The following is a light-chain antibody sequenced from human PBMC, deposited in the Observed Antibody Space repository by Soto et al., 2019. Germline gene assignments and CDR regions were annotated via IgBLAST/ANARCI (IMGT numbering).Light chain of an antibody. CDR1: SSNIGAGYD. J-gene: IGLJ2*01. Sequence: QSVLTQRPSVSGAPGQRVTIPCTGSSSNIGAGYDVHWYQQLPGTAPKLLIYGNSNRPSGVPDRFSGSKSGTSASLAITGLQAEDEADYYCQSYDSSLSGYVVFGGGTKLTVL. V-gene: IGLV1-40*01. CDR2: GNS. CDR3: QSYDSSLSGYVV.